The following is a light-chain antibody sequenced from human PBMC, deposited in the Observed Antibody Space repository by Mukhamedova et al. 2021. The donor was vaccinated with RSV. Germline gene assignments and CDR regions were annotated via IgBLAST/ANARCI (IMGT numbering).Light chain of an antibody. CDR2: AAS. Sequence: WYQRRVHGKAPKRLIYAASNLQSGVPSRFSGSGSGTEFTLTISSLQPEDFATYYCLQHNIHPPTFGQGTKLEIK. V-gene: IGKV1-17*01. J-gene: IGKJ2*01. CDR3: LQHNIHPPT.